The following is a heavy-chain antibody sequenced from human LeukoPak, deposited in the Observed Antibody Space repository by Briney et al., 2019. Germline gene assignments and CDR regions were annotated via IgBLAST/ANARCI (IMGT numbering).Heavy chain of an antibody. D-gene: IGHD3-9*01. CDR2: INPSGGST. CDR1: GYTFTSYY. CDR3: ARGGYDILTGYPDFDY. Sequence: ASVKVSCKASGYTFTSYYMHWVRQAPGQGLEWMGIINPSGGSTSYAQKFQGRVTITADESTSTAYMELSSLRSEDTAVYYCARGGYDILTGYPDFDYWGQGTLVTVSS. J-gene: IGHJ4*02. V-gene: IGHV1-46*01.